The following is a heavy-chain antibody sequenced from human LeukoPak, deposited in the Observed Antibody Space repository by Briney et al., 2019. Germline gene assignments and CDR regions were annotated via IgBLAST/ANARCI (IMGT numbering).Heavy chain of an antibody. CDR3: ARHKTCSSTSCYGDYYYGMDV. Sequence: PGGSLRLSCAASGFTFGTYSMNWVRQAPGKGLEWVSSISGSSFSIYYADSVKGRFTISRDNTENSLYLQMNSLRAEDTAVYYCARHKTCSSTSCYGDYYYGMDVWGQGTTVTVSS. J-gene: IGHJ6*02. D-gene: IGHD2-2*01. CDR2: ISGSSFSI. CDR1: GFTFGTYS. V-gene: IGHV3-21*01.